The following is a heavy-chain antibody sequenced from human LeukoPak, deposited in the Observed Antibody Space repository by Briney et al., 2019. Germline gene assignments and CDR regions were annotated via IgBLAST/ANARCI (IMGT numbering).Heavy chain of an antibody. CDR3: AKDRATGFRSFDS. Sequence: GRSLRLSCAASGFTFSSYGMHWVRQAPGKGLEWVAVISYDGSNKYYADSVKGRFTISRDNSKNTLYLQMNSLRLEDTAVYFCAKDRATGFRSFDSWGRGTLVTVSS. J-gene: IGHJ4*01. V-gene: IGHV3-30*18. D-gene: IGHD3-9*01. CDR1: GFTFSSYG. CDR2: ISYDGSNK.